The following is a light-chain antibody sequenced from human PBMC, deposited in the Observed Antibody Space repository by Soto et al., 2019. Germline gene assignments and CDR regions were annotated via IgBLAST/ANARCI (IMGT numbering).Light chain of an antibody. CDR3: GTWDSSLSAGV. V-gene: IGLV1-51*02. Sequence: QSALTQPPSVSAAPGQKVTISCSGSSSNIGNNYASWYQQLPGTAPKLLIYENNKRPSGIPDRFSGSKSGTSATLGITGLQTGDQADYYCGTWDSSLSAGVFGGGTKVTVL. CDR2: ENN. J-gene: IGLJ2*01. CDR1: SSNIGNNY.